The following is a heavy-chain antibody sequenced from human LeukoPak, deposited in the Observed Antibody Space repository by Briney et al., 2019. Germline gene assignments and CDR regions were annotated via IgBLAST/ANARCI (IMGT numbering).Heavy chain of an antibody. CDR2: IIPILGIA. D-gene: IGHD3-10*01. J-gene: IGHJ4*02. CDR1: GGTFSSYA. Sequence: SVKVSCKASGGTFSSYAISWVRQAPGQGLEWMGRIIPILGIANYAQKFQGRVTITADKSTSTAYMELSSLRSEDTAVYYCAREGGLAGEFDYWGQGTLVTVSS. V-gene: IGHV1-69*04. CDR3: AREGGLAGEFDY.